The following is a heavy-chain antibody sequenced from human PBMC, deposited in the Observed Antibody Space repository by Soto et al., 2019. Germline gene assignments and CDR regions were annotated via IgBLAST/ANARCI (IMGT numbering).Heavy chain of an antibody. CDR3: ARDRCYDGTCYSASDS. CDR1: GFSFSTYN. D-gene: IGHD2-15*01. V-gene: IGHV3-48*02. J-gene: IGHJ5*01. Sequence: GGSLRLSCAASGFSFSTYNMDWVRQAPGKGPEWIAYISTTSFTIYYADSVKGRFTISRDNDRNSLYLEMNSLRDEDTAVYYCARDRCYDGTCYSASDSWGQGSLVTVSS. CDR2: ISTTSFTI.